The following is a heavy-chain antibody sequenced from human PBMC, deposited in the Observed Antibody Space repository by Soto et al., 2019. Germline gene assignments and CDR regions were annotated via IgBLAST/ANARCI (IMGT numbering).Heavy chain of an antibody. J-gene: IGHJ4*02. Sequence: QVQLVQSGAEVKKPGASVQVSCKASGYTFTSYGISCVRQAPGQGLEWMGWISAYNGNTNYAQKLQGRVNMTTDPSTSTVYMELRSLRSDDTAVYDCARIHYDRSGYYVFDYWGQGTLVTVSS. V-gene: IGHV1-18*01. D-gene: IGHD3-22*01. CDR3: ARIHYDRSGYYVFDY. CDR1: GYTFTSYG. CDR2: ISAYNGNT.